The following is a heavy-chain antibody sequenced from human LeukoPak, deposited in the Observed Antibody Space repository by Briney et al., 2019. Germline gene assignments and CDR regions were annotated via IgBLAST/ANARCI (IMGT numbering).Heavy chain of an antibody. CDR2: ISYDGSNK. J-gene: IGHJ4*02. CDR3: ARVPGGLEWADFDY. D-gene: IGHD3-3*01. CDR1: RFTFSSYG. V-gene: IGHV3-30*03. Sequence: GGSLRLSCAASRFTFSSYGMHWVRQAPGKGLEWVAVISYDGSNKYYADSVKGRFTISRDSSKNTLYLQMNSLRAEDTAVYYCARVPGGLEWADFDYWGQGTLVTVSS.